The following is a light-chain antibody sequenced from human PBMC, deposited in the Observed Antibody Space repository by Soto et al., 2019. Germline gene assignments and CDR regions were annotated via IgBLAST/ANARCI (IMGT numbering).Light chain of an antibody. V-gene: IGKV1-39*01. Sequence: DIQMTQSPTSLSASVGDRVTIICRASQSVSIYLNWFQQKPGEAPKLLISAASSLHRGVPSRFSGSGSGTEFTHTISNPQPEDFATYYCQQSYSAPLAFGPGTKVDI. CDR1: QSVSIY. J-gene: IGKJ3*01. CDR3: QQSYSAPLA. CDR2: AAS.